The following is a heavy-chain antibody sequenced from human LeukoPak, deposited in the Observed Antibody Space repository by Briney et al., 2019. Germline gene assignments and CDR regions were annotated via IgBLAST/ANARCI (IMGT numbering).Heavy chain of an antibody. CDR1: GGSISSGGYY. Sequence: TSETLSLTCTVSGGSISSGGYYWSWIRQHPGKGLEWIGYIYYSGSTYYNPSLKSRVTISVDTSKNQFSLKLSSVTAADTAVYYCARPRYDSSGYYPGWFDPWGQGTLVTVSS. D-gene: IGHD3-22*01. CDR3: ARPRYDSSGYYPGWFDP. J-gene: IGHJ5*02. CDR2: IYYSGST. V-gene: IGHV4-31*03.